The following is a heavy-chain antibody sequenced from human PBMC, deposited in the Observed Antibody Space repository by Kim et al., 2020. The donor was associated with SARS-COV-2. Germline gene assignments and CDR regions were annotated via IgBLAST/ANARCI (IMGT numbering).Heavy chain of an antibody. V-gene: IGHV3-23*01. J-gene: IGHJ4*02. Sequence: GGSLRLSCAASGFTFSNYAMSWGRQAPGKGLEWVSVMSYNGGSTYYADSVKGRFTISRDNSKNTLYLQMNSLRAEDTAVYFCAVNWNFDYCGQGTLVTVSS. CDR1: GFTFSNYA. CDR2: MSYNGGST. D-gene: IGHD1-1*01. CDR3: AVNWNFDY.